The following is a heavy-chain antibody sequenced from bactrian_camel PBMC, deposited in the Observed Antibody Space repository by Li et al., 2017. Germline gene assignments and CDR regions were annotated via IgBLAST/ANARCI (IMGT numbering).Heavy chain of an antibody. CDR3: AADVRRVVPFRDRCRENY. Sequence: HVQLVESGGGSVQTGGSLRLSCVVSGYIPGAYSMAWFRQAPGKEREAVASIFTDGRTYYSNSVQGRFTISKDSAKNILYLQMNDLKPEDTGMYYCAADVRRVVPFRDRCRENYWGQGTQVTVS. D-gene: IGHD2*01. CDR1: GYIPGAYS. CDR2: IFTDGRT. J-gene: IGHJ4*01. V-gene: IGHV3S53*01.